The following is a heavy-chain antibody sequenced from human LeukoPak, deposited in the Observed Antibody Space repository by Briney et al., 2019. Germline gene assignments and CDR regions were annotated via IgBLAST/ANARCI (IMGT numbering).Heavy chain of an antibody. Sequence: ASVKVSCKVSGYTLTELSMHWVRQAPGKGLEWMGGFDPEDGETIYAQKFQGRVTMTEDTSTDTAYMELSSLRSEDTAVYYCATDNRYRSGGSCYVGWDYWGQGTLVTVSS. CDR1: GYTLTELS. CDR3: ATDNRYRSGGSCYVGWDY. V-gene: IGHV1-24*01. D-gene: IGHD2-15*01. J-gene: IGHJ4*02. CDR2: FDPEDGET.